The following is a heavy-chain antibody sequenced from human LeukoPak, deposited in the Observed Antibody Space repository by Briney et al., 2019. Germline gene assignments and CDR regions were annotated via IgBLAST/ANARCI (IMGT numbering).Heavy chain of an antibody. CDR3: AKSLLTTATGTGRAFDI. V-gene: IGHV3-23*01. Sequence: GGSLRLSCAASGFTFSSYWMSWVRQAPGKGLEWVSGISAGGETTFYADSVRGRLTISRDNSKNTLYLQMNSLRADDTAVYYCAKSLLTTATGTGRAFDIWGQGTMVTVS. CDR1: GFTFSSYW. J-gene: IGHJ3*02. CDR2: ISAGGETT. D-gene: IGHD1-1*01.